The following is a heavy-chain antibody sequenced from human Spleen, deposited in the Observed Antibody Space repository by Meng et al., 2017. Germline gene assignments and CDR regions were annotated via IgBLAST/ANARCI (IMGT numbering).Heavy chain of an antibody. J-gene: IGHJ4*02. Sequence: QITLKESGPTLVKPTQTITLTCTFSGFSLSSYEEGVAWIRQPPGNALEWLAMIYWDDDKRYRSSLQSRLTITRDTSKNQVVLTMTNMDPVDTATFYCVHKAKVAAFFDSWGQGILVTVSS. CDR1: GFSLSSYEEG. CDR2: IYWDDDK. V-gene: IGHV2-5*02. CDR3: VHKAKVAAFFDS.